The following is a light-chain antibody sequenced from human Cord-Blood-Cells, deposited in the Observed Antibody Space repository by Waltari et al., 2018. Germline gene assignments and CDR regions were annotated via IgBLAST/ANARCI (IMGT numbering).Light chain of an antibody. CDR2: RNN. V-gene: IGLV1-47*01. CDR1: SSTIGSNN. CDR3: AAWDDSLSGPAV. Sequence: QSVLTQPPSASGTPGHRVTISCSGSSSTIGSNNVYCYQQLPGTAPKLLIYRNNQRPSGVPDRFSGSKSGTSASLAISGLRSEDEADYYCAAWDDSLSGPAVFGGGTQLTVL. J-gene: IGLJ7*01.